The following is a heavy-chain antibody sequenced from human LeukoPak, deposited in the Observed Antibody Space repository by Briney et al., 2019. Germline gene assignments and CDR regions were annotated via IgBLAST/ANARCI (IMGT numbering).Heavy chain of an antibody. D-gene: IGHD7-27*01. CDR1: GFTFSNYW. CDR2: VNTDGTTT. Sequence: GGSLRLSCAASGFTFSNYWMHWVRQAPGKGLVWVSRVNTDGTTTAYADSVKGRFTISRDNAKNTLYLQMDSLRAEDTAVYYCARDMDTNWGGSDYWGQGTLVTVSS. CDR3: ARDMDTNWGGSDY. V-gene: IGHV3-74*01. J-gene: IGHJ4*02.